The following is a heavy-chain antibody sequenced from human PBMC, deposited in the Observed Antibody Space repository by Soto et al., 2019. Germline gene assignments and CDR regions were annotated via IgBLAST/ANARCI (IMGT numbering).Heavy chain of an antibody. V-gene: IGHV3-33*01. Sequence: SLRLSCAASGFTFSSYGMHWVRQAPGKGLEWVAVIWYDGSNKYYADSVKGRFTISRDNSKNTLYLQMNSLRAEDTAVYYCAREGIAAAGTQYYFDYWGQGTRVTVS. J-gene: IGHJ4*02. CDR2: IWYDGSNK. CDR1: GFTFSSYG. D-gene: IGHD6-13*01. CDR3: AREGIAAAGTQYYFDY.